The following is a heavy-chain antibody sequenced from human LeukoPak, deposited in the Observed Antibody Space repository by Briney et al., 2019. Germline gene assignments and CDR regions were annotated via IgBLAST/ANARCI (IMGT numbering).Heavy chain of an antibody. V-gene: IGHV4-59*01. Sequence: RPSETLSLTCTVSGGSISSYYWSWIRQPPGKGLEWIGYIYYSGNTNYKPSLKSRATISLDVSKNQFSLKLSSVTAADTAVYYCARTLNWDFDYWGQGTLVTVSS. J-gene: IGHJ4*02. D-gene: IGHD7-27*01. CDR1: GGSISSYY. CDR2: IYYSGNT. CDR3: ARTLNWDFDY.